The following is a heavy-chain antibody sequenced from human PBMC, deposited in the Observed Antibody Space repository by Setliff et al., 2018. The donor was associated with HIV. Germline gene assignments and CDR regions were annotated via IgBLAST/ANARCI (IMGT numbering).Heavy chain of an antibody. J-gene: IGHJ4*02. Sequence: GGSLRLSCAVSGFTFSSYAMSWVRQAPGKGLEWVSTISGSGGSTYYADSVKGRFTISRDNSKNTLYLQMNSLRAEDTAVYYCAKDVYTYGGRSDYWGQGTLVTVSS. CDR2: ISGSGGST. CDR1: GFTFSSYA. V-gene: IGHV3-23*01. CDR3: AKDVYTYGGRSDY. D-gene: IGHD5-18*01.